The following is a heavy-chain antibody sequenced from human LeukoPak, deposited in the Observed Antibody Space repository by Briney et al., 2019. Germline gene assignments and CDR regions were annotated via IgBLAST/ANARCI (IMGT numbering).Heavy chain of an antibody. D-gene: IGHD3-9*01. CDR2: IYISGST. CDR1: GGSISSGSYY. J-gene: IGHJ4*02. V-gene: IGHV4-61*02. CDR3: ARVDTRLRYFDWFDY. Sequence: NPSETLSLTCTVSGGSISSGSYYWNWIRQPAGKGLEWIARIYISGSTNYNPSLKSRVTISVDTSKNQFSLKLSSVTAADTAVYYCARVDTRLRYFDWFDYWGQGTLVTVSS.